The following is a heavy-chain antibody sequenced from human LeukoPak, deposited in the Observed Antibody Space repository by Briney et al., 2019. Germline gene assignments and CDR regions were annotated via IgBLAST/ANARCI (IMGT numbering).Heavy chain of an antibody. D-gene: IGHD5-12*01. CDR1: GYSINSGYY. J-gene: IGHJ4*02. CDR3: ARSLGGGGYTIDY. V-gene: IGHV4-38-2*02. Sequence: SETLSLTCTVSGYSINSGYYWGWIRQPPGKGLEWIGTVHHSGDTYYNPSLKSRLTISIDMSKNQFSLKLSSVTAADTAVYYCARSLGGGGYTIDYWGQGTLVTVSS. CDR2: VHHSGDT.